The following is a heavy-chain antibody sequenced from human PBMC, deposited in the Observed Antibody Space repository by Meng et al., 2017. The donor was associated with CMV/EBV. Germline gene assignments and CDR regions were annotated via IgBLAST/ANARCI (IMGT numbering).Heavy chain of an antibody. D-gene: IGHD3-22*01. CDR1: GFTFSSYW. J-gene: IGHJ4*02. Sequence: ETLSLTCAASGFTFSSYWMHWVRQAPGKGLVWVSSISSSSSYIYYADSVKGRFTISRDNAKNSLYLQMNSLRAEDTAVYYCARVQCYDSSGYPCYWGQGTLVTVSS. CDR3: ARVQCYDSSGYPCY. V-gene: IGHV3-21*01. CDR2: ISSSSSYI.